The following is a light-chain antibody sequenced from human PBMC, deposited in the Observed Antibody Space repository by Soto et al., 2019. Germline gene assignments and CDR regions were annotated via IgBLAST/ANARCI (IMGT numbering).Light chain of an antibody. J-gene: IGKJ1*01. Sequence: DIQMTQSPSSLSASVGDRVTITCRASQSISSYLNWYQQKPGKAPKLLIYAASSLQSGVPSRFSGSGSGTDFTLIISSMQPAVLATYYCQQSYRTQCTFGQGTKVEIK. CDR1: QSISSY. CDR2: AAS. CDR3: QQSYRTQCT. V-gene: IGKV1-39*01.